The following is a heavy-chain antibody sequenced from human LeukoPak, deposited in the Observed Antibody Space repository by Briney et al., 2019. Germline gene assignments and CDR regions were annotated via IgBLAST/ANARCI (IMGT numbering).Heavy chain of an antibody. J-gene: IGHJ5*02. V-gene: IGHV4-59*01. CDR2: IYYSGST. CDR3: ARGAPGYSSSWYYDIYNWFDP. CDR1: GGSISSYY. Sequence: SETLSLTCTVSGGSISSYYWSWIRQPPGKGLEWIGYIYYSGSTNYNPSLKSRVTISVDTSKNQFSLKLSSVTAADTAVYYCARGAPGYSSSWYYDIYNWFDPWGQGTLVTVSS. D-gene: IGHD6-13*01.